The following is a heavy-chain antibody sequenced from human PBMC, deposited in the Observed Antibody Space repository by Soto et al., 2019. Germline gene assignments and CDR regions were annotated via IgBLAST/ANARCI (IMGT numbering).Heavy chain of an antibody. D-gene: IGHD3-22*01. CDR1: GGTFSSYA. CDR2: IIPIFGTA. Sequence: SVKVSCKASGGTFSSYAISWVRQAPGQGLEWMGGIIPIFGTANYAQKFQGRVTITADESTSTAYMELSSLRSEDTAVYYCATMGPYYYDSSGYAHYYFDYWGQGTLVTVSS. CDR3: ATMGPYYYDSSGYAHYYFDY. J-gene: IGHJ4*02. V-gene: IGHV1-69*13.